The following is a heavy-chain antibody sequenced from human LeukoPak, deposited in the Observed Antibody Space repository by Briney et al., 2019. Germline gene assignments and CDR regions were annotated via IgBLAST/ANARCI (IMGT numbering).Heavy chain of an antibody. Sequence: GGSLRLSCAASGFTFSSYRMSWVRQAPGKGLEWVANIKQDGSEKHYVDSVKGRFTISRDNAKNSLYLQMNSLRAEDTAVYYCARGFGYCGGDCYDYWGQGTLVTVSS. CDR2: IKQDGSEK. CDR3: ARGFGYCGGDCYDY. D-gene: IGHD2-21*01. CDR1: GFTFSSYR. J-gene: IGHJ4*02. V-gene: IGHV3-7*01.